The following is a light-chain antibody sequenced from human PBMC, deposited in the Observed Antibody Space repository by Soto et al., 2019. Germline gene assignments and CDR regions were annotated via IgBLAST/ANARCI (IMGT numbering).Light chain of an antibody. Sequence: DIQMTQASSSLSASVGDRGTNTCQASQNINNYLNWYQQKPGRAPKLLIYDASNLEAGVPSRFRGSGSGTDFTFTISRLQPEDIATYYCQQYENLPTFGQGTRLEIK. V-gene: IGKV1-33*01. CDR1: QNINNY. J-gene: IGKJ5*01. CDR2: DAS. CDR3: QQYENLPT.